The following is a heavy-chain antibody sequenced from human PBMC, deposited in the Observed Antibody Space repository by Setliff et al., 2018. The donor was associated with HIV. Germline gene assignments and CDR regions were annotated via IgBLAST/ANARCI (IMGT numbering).Heavy chain of an antibody. CDR2: VSYDGTTK. V-gene: IGHV3-30*03. Sequence: GGSLRLSCAASGFTFNNYGMHWVRQAPGKGLEWVAVVSYDGTTKHYGDSVKGRFTISRDNAKNSLILQMNSLTVEDTAVYYCARRKLEVWVNDYYSYYLDVWGKGTTVTVSS. CDR3: ARRKLEVWVNDYYSYYLDV. CDR1: GFTFNNYG. D-gene: IGHD1-1*01. J-gene: IGHJ6*03.